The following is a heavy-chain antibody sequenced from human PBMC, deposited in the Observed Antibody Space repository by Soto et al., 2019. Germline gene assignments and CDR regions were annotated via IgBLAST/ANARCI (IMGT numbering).Heavy chain of an antibody. Sequence: SETLSLTCTVSGGSISSGGYYWSWIRQHPGKGLEWIGYIYYSGSTYYNPSIKSRVTISVDTSQNQFSLKLSSVTAADPAVYSCARLRTVCAIFSYFDYWGQGTLVTVSS. CDR1: GGSISSGGYY. J-gene: IGHJ4*02. D-gene: IGHD2-2*02. CDR2: IYYSGST. V-gene: IGHV4-31*03. CDR3: ARLRTVCAIFSYFDY.